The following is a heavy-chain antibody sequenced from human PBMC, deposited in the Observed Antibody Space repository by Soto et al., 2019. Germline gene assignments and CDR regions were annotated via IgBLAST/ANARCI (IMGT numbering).Heavy chain of an antibody. CDR3: ARGGGGYSGSYSAFDI. D-gene: IGHD1-26*01. V-gene: IGHV1-69*13. CDR1: GATFSSYA. CDR2: IIPIFGTA. J-gene: IGHJ3*02. Sequence: SVKVSCTASGATFSSYAISWVRQAPGQGLEWMGGIIPIFGTANYAQTFQGRVTMTADESTSTAYMELSSLRSEDTAVYYCARGGGGYSGSYSAFDIWGQGTMVTVSS.